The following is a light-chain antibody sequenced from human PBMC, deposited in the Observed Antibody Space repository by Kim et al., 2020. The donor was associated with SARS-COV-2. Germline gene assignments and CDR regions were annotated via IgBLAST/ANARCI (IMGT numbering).Light chain of an antibody. V-gene: IGKV3-20*01. CDR3: QQYGSSPRT. CDR1: QSVSSSY. J-gene: IGKJ1*01. Sequence: EIVLTQSPGTLSLSPGERATLSCRASQSVSSSYLAWYHQKHGQAPRLLIYGASSRATGIPDRFSGSGSGTDFTLTISRLEPEDFAVYYCQQYGSSPRTFGQGTKVDIK. CDR2: GAS.